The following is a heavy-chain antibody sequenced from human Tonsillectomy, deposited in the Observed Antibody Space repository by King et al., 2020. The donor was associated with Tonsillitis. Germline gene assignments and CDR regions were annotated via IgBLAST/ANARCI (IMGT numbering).Heavy chain of an antibody. Sequence: VQLQQWGAGLLKPSETLSLTCAVYGGSFSGYYWSWIRQPPGKGLEWIGEINHGGTTNYNPSLKSRVTISVDTSKNQFSLKLNSVTAADTAVYYCARGLVRGVIVGWGQGTLVTVSA. J-gene: IGHJ4*02. CDR1: GGSFSGYY. V-gene: IGHV4-34*01. D-gene: IGHD3-10*01. CDR2: INHGGTT. CDR3: ARGLVRGVIVG.